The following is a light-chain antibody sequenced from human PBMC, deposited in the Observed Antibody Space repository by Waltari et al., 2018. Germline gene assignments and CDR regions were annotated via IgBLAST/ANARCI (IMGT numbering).Light chain of an antibody. CDR3: KQYGSSPPMYT. J-gene: IGKJ2*01. CDR2: GIS. Sequence: EIVLTQSPGTLSLSPGERATLSCRASQSVSSTYLAWYQHKPGQAPRLLIYGISIRATGVPSRLSGRGSGTDFTLTIRRLEAVDSAVYYCKQYGSSPPMYTFGQGTKLEIK. CDR1: QSVSSTY. V-gene: IGKV3-20*01.